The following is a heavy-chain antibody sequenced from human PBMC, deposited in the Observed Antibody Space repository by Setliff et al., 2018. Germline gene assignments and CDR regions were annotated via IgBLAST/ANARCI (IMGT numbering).Heavy chain of an antibody. CDR1: GYTFTNHY. CDR3: VREGVDSRSSTDYRYYMDV. Sequence: ASVKVSCKASGYTFTNHYMHWVRQAPGQGLEWMGMINPGGGSTTYAQKFQGRVTVTRDTSTNTAFMQLSSLRSDDTAVYYCVREGVDSRSSTDYRYYMDVWGKGTTVTSP. CDR2: INPGGGST. V-gene: IGHV1-46*01. J-gene: IGHJ6*03. D-gene: IGHD3-22*01.